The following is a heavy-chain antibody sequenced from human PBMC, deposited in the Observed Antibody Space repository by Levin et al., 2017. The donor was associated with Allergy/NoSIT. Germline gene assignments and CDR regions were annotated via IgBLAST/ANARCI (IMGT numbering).Heavy chain of an antibody. CDR3: ARLGESAFDI. D-gene: IGHD4-17*01. J-gene: IGHJ3*02. V-gene: IGHV3-21*01. CDR2: ISSSSSYI. Sequence: GESLKISCAASGFTFSSYSMNWVRQAPGKGLEWVSSISSSSSYIYYADSVKGRFTISRDNAKNSLYLQMNSLRAEDTAVYYCARLGESAFDIWGQGTMVTVSS. CDR1: GFTFSSYS.